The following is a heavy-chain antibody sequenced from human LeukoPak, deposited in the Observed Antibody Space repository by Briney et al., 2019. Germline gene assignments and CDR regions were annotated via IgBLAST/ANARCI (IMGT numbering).Heavy chain of an antibody. D-gene: IGHD6-13*01. J-gene: IGHJ4*02. V-gene: IGHV3-7*01. Sequence: GVSLRLSCAASGFTFSSYWMSWVRQAPGKGLEWVANIKQDGSEKYYVDSVKGRFTISRDNAKNSLYLQMNSLRAEDTAVYYCARASIAAAGTIGLFDYWGQGTLVTVSS. CDR1: GFTFSSYW. CDR2: IKQDGSEK. CDR3: ARASIAAAGTIGLFDY.